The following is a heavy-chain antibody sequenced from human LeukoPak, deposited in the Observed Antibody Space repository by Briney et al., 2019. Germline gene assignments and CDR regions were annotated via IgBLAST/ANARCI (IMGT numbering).Heavy chain of an antibody. J-gene: IGHJ3*02. V-gene: IGHV1-2*02. CDR3: AMMGNYGDYSGAFDI. CDR2: INTNSGGT. CDR1: GYTFTVYY. D-gene: IGHD4-17*01. Sequence: ASVTVSLTSSGYTFTVYYMHWVRHAPGQGLEWMGWINTNSGGTNYGQKLQGRVTMTRDSSISTAYMGLSRLRSDDTAVYYCAMMGNYGDYSGAFDIWGQGTMVTVSS.